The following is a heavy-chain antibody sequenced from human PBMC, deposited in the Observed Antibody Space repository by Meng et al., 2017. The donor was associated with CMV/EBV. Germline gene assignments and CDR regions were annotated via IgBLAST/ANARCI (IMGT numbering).Heavy chain of an antibody. CDR2: IYTSGST. J-gene: IGHJ5*02. V-gene: IGHV4-4*07. D-gene: IGHD2-15*01. CDR3: ARSMVVAGDWFDP. Sequence: VQLQDSSPTLCQLSGPLSSPCTASGGSNISSYWSWIRQPAGKGLEWIGRIYTSGSTNYNPSLKSRVTMSVDTSKNQFSLKLSSVTAADTAVYYCARSMVVAGDWFDPWGQGTLVTVSS. CDR1: GGSNISSY.